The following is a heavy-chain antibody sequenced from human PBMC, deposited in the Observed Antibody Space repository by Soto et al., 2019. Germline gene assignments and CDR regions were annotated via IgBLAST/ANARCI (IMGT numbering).Heavy chain of an antibody. CDR2: ISGSGGST. Sequence: LXVSCAGSLFTFSNYAMSWVRQAPGKGLAWVSAISGSGGSTYYADSVKGRFTISRDNSKNTLYLQMNSLRAEDTALYYCAKVPVGATGRFDYWGQGTLVTVSS. CDR3: AKVPVGATGRFDY. V-gene: IGHV3-23*01. J-gene: IGHJ4*02. CDR1: LFTFSNYA. D-gene: IGHD1-26*01.